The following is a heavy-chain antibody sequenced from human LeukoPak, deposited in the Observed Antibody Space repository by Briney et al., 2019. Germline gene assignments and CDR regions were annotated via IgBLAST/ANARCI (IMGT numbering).Heavy chain of an antibody. CDR1: GFTFTSSA. D-gene: IGHD3-16*01. CDR2: IVVGSGNT. Sequence: SVKVSCKASGFTFTSSAVQWVRQARGQRLEWIGLIVVGSGNTNYAQKFQERVTITRDMSTSTAYMELSSLRSEDTAVYYCAAGARGDAFDIWGQGTMVTVSS. CDR3: AAGARGDAFDI. J-gene: IGHJ3*02. V-gene: IGHV1-58*01.